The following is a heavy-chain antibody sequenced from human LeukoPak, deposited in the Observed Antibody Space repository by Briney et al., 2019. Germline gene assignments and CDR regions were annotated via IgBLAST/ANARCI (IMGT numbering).Heavy chain of an antibody. Sequence: GGSLRLSCAASGFTFSSYAMSWGRQAPGKGLEWVSAISGSGGSTYYADSVKGRFTSSRDNSKNTLYLQMNSLRAEDTAVYYCAKFGGQYYYMDVWGKGTTVTVSS. CDR3: AKFGGQYYYMDV. CDR1: GFTFSSYA. V-gene: IGHV3-23*01. D-gene: IGHD3-3*01. J-gene: IGHJ6*03. CDR2: ISGSGGST.